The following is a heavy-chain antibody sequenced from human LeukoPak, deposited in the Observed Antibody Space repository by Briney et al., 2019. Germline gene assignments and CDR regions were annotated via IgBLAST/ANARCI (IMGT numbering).Heavy chain of an antibody. V-gene: IGHV1-46*01. CDR1: GYTFTSYY. CDR2: INPSGGST. J-gene: IGHJ5*02. CDR3: ARDKKLLYGHNWFDP. D-gene: IGHD2-2*02. Sequence: GASVKVSCKASGYTFTSYYMHWVRQAPGQGLEWMGIINPSGGSTSYAQKFQGRVTMTRDTSTSTVYMELSSLRSEDTAVYYCARDKKLLYGHNWFDPWGQGTLVTVSS.